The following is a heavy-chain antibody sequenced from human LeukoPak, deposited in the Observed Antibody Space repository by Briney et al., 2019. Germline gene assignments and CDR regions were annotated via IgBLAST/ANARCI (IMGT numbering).Heavy chain of an antibody. V-gene: IGHV1-69*05. Sequence: SVKVSCKPSGGTFSSYAISWVRQAPGQGLEWIGRIIPIFGTANYAQKFQGRVTITTDESTSTAYMELSSLRSEDTAVYYCARSGKVVVAANNWFDPWGQGTLVTVSS. CDR1: GGTFSSYA. CDR3: ARSGKVVVAANNWFDP. J-gene: IGHJ5*02. D-gene: IGHD2-15*01. CDR2: IIPIFGTA.